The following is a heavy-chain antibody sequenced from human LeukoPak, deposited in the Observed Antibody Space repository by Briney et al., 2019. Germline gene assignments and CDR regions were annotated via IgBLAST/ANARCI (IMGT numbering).Heavy chain of an antibody. CDR3: ASQPMFV. CDR1: GGSISSYY. J-gene: IGHJ6*04. D-gene: IGHD3-10*02. V-gene: IGHV4-59*12. Sequence: SETLSLTCTVSGGSISSYYWSWIRQPPGKGLEWIGYIYYSGSTNYNPSLKSRVTISVDTSKNQFALRLRSVTASDTAVYYCASQPMFVWGKGTTVIVSS. CDR2: IYYSGST.